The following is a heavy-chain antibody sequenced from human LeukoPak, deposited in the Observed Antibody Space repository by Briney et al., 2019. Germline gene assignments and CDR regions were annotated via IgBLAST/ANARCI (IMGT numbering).Heavy chain of an antibody. CDR1: GGSISSSSYY. Sequence: SETLSLICTVSGGSISSSSYYWGWIRQPPGKGLEWIGSIYYSGSTYYNPSLKSRVTISVDTSKNQFSLKLSSVTAADTAVYYCATIAVADNYYFDYWGQGTLVTVSS. V-gene: IGHV4-39*01. J-gene: IGHJ4*02. CDR3: ATIAVADNYYFDY. D-gene: IGHD6-19*01. CDR2: IYYSGST.